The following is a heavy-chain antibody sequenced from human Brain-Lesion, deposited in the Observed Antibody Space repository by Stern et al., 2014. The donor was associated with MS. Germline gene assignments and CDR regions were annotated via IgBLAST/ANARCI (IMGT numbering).Heavy chain of an antibody. V-gene: IGHV1-24*01. Sequence: VQLVQSGAEVKKPGASVKVSCKVSGYTLTELSMHWVRQAPRKGLEWMGGFDSEDGETLSAQKFRGIVTMTEDTSTDHDFIELSSLRSEDTAVYYCATLSPGAGGNYYRHFDYWGQGTLVTVSS. D-gene: IGHD1-26*01. CDR3: ATLSPGAGGNYYRHFDY. CDR2: FDSEDGET. J-gene: IGHJ4*02. CDR1: GYTLTELS.